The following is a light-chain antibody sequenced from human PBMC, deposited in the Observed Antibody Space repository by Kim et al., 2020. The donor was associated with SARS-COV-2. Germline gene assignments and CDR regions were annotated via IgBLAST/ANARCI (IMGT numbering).Light chain of an antibody. J-gene: IGKJ1*01. CDR3: QQYNSM. CDR2: KAS. V-gene: IGKV1-5*03. CDR1: QSSSSW. Sequence: TLAASVGDRVTIAWRASQSSSSWLAWYQQKPGKALKFLIYKASSLESVVPSRFSGSGSGTEFTLTISSLQPDDFATYYYQQYNSMFGQGTKVDIK.